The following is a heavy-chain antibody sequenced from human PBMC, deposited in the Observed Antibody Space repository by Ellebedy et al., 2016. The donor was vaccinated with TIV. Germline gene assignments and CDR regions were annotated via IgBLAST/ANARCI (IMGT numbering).Heavy chain of an antibody. CDR1: GFTFSNYA. CDR3: AKELVSRDSLSFDY. J-gene: IGHJ4*02. Sequence: GESLKISCAASGFTFSNYAMAWVRQAPGKGLEWVSAIGPRSNYKFYADSVKGRIAISRDNSENTLFLQMHSLRGEDTAVYYCAKELVSRDSLSFDYWGLGTLVTVSS. CDR2: IGPRSNYK. V-gene: IGHV3-23*01. D-gene: IGHD3-9*01.